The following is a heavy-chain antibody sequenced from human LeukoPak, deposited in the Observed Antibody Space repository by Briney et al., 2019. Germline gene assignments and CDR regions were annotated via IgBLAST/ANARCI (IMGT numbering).Heavy chain of an antibody. CDR3: VKESGRYCSSTSCYKVY. CDR2: ISGSGGST. J-gene: IGHJ4*02. D-gene: IGHD2-2*02. V-gene: IGHV3-23*01. Sequence: PGGSLRLSCAASGFTFSSYAMSWVRQAPGKGLEWVSLISGSGGSTYYADSVKGRFTISRDSSKNTLYLQMNSLRVEDTAVYYCVKESGRYCSSTSCYKVYWGQGTLVTVSS. CDR1: GFTFSSYA.